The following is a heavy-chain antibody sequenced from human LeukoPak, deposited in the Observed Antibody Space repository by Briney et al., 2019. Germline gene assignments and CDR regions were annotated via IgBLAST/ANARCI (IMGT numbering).Heavy chain of an antibody. CDR3: ARVLKPTTILYYYFGMGV. D-gene: IGHD3-9*01. J-gene: IGHJ6*02. Sequence: SETLSLTCAVSGGSISSYYWSWIRQPPGKGLEWIGYIYYSGSTNYNPSLKSRVTISVDTSKNQFSLKLSSVTAADTAVYYCARVLKPTTILYYYFGMGVWGQGTTVTVSS. V-gene: IGHV4-59*01. CDR1: GGSISSYY. CDR2: IYYSGST.